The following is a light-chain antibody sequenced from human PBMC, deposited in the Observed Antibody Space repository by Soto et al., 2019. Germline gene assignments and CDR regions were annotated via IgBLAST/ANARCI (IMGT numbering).Light chain of an antibody. V-gene: IGLV1-47*01. J-gene: IGLJ2*01. CDR1: RSNIGSNY. CDR2: RNS. CDR3: AAWDDSLSGVV. Sequence: QSVLTQPPSASGTPGQRVTISCSGSRSNIGSNYVYWYQQLPGTVPQLLIYRNSERPSGVTDRFSGSKSGTSASLAISGLRSEDEADYYCAAWDDSLSGVVFGGGTQLTVL.